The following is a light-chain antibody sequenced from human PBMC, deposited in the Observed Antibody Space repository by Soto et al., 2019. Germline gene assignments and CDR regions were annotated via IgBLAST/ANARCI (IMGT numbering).Light chain of an antibody. V-gene: IGKV3-20*01. Sequence: EIVLPQFHGTLSLSPGARAPLSCRASQSVSSNYLAWYQQRPGQPPNLLIFGASNRAPGIPDRFSGSGSGTDFTLTISRLEPEEFAVYYCQQYGSSIKTVGQGTKVAIK. CDR3: QQYGSSIKT. CDR2: GAS. J-gene: IGKJ1*01. CDR1: QSVSSNY.